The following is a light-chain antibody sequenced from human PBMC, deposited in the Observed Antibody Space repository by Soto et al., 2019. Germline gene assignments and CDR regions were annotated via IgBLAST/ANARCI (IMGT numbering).Light chain of an antibody. CDR3: QQRSNWPPA. CDR1: QSVSSY. J-gene: IGKJ2*01. Sequence: EIVLTHSPATLSLSPGERATLSCRASQSVSSYLAWHQQKPGQAPRLLIYDASNRATGIPARFSGSGSGTDFTLTISSLEPEDFAVYYCQQRSNWPPAFGQGTKLEIK. CDR2: DAS. V-gene: IGKV3-11*01.